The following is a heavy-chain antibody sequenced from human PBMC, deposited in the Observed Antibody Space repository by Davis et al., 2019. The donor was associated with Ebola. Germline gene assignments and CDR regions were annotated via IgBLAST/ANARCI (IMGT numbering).Heavy chain of an antibody. D-gene: IGHD3-9*01. CDR3: AREIEYYEILTGYFPY. J-gene: IGHJ4*02. CDR1: GFTFSTYW. V-gene: IGHV3-7*03. Sequence: PGGSLRLSCAASGFTFSTYWMNWVRQAPGKGLEWVANINQDGSEKYYVDSVKGRFTISRDNAKNSLYLKMNSLRAEDTAVYYCAREIEYYEILTGYFPYWGQGTLVTVSS. CDR2: INQDGSEK.